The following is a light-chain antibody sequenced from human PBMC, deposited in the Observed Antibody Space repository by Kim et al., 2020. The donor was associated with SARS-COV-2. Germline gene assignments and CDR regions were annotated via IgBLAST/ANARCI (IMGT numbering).Light chain of an antibody. Sequence: APGKTAQRNRVATNIGGTTFHWYQQRPGQAPVLFIYDDSDRPSGIPERISGSNSGNTATLTISRVEAGDEADYYCQVWDSASDHRVFGGGTQLTVL. V-gene: IGLV3-21*03. CDR3: QVWDSASDHRV. CDR2: DDS. J-gene: IGLJ3*02. CDR1: NIGGTT.